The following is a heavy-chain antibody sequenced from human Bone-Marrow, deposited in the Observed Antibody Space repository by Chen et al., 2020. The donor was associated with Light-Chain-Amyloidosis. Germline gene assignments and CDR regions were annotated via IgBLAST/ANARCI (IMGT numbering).Heavy chain of an antibody. D-gene: IGHD3-9*01. CDR1: GFSLSSSGVG. V-gene: IGHV2-5*01. CDR3: ARRQNDILTGYYSPPWFDP. J-gene: IGHJ5*02. CDR2: IYWNDDK. Sequence: QITLKESGPTLVKPTQTLTLTCTFSGFSLSSSGVGVGWIRQAPGKAPEWLALIYWNDDKRYSPSLQSRLTIAKGTSKNQVVLTMTNVDPVDSATYYCARRQNDILTGYYSPPWFDPWGQGTLVSVSS.